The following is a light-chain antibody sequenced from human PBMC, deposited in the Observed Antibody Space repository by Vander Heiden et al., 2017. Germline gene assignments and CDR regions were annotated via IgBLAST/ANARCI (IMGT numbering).Light chain of an antibody. CDR1: QGIRDR. Sequence: DIQMTQSPSSLSASVGDRVTITCRATQGIRDRLAWYQQKPGKAPKRLIYDASNLQRGVPSSFSGSGFGTEFTLTISSLQPEDFATYYCLQHDTYLFTFGQGTKLETK. CDR3: LQHDTYLFT. CDR2: DAS. V-gene: IGKV1-17*01. J-gene: IGKJ2*01.